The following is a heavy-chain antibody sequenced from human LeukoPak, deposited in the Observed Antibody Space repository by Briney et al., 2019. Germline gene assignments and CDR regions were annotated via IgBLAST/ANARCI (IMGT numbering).Heavy chain of an antibody. V-gene: IGHV4-59*01. D-gene: IGHD3-22*01. Sequence: SETLSLTCTVSGGSISSYYWNWIRQPPGKGLEWIGYIYYSGSTNYNPSLKSRVTISVDTSKNQFSLKLSSVTAADTAVYYCARERDDSSGHFDYWGQGTLVTGSS. CDR2: IYYSGST. CDR1: GGSISSYY. J-gene: IGHJ4*02. CDR3: ARERDDSSGHFDY.